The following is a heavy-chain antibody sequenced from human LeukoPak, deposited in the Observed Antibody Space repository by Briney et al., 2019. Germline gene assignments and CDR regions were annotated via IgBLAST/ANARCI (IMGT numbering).Heavy chain of an antibody. J-gene: IGHJ4*02. V-gene: IGHV5-51*01. D-gene: IGHD5-18*01. CDR1: GYSFTSYW. Sequence: GESLKISCQGPGYSFTSYWIGWVRQVPGKGLEWMGIIYPDDSDTIYSPSFQGQVTISADKSISTAYLQWSSLKASDTAVFYCARRPRIQLRGGYYFDYWGQGTLVTVSS. CDR3: ARRPRIQLRGGYYFDY. CDR2: IYPDDSDT.